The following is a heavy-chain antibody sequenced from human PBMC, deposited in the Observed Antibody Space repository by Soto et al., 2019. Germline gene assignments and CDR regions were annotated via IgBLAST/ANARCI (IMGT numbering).Heavy chain of an antibody. J-gene: IGHJ4*02. V-gene: IGHV4-59*01. CDR3: ARLEMATTSFDY. CDR2: IYYSGST. Sequence: PSETLSLTCTVSGGSISSYYLSWIRQPPGKGLEWIGYIYYSGSTNYNPSLKSRVTISVDTSKNQFSLKLSSVTAADTAVYYCARLEMATTSFDYWGQGTLVTVSS. D-gene: IGHD5-12*01. CDR1: GGSISSYY.